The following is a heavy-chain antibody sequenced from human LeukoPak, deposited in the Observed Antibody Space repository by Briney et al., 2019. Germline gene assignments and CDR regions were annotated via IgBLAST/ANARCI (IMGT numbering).Heavy chain of an antibody. V-gene: IGHV3-48*03. CDR3: ARDYDIFDY. CDR2: ISGSGWTI. Sequence: PGGSLRLSCAASGFIFSSYEMNWVRQAPGKGLEWVSYISGSGWTIHYADSVKGRFTVSRDNAKNSLYLQMNSLRAEDTAVYYCARDYDIFDYWGQETLVTVSS. CDR1: GFIFSSYE. J-gene: IGHJ4*02. D-gene: IGHD3-9*01.